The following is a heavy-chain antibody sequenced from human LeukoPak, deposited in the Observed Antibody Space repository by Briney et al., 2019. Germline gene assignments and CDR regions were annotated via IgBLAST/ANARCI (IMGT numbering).Heavy chain of an antibody. V-gene: IGHV4-4*07. Sequence: SETLSLTCTVSGGSIRSYYWSWIRQPAGKGLEWIGRIYTSGSTNYNPSLKSRVTMSVDMSKNQFSLKLSSVTAADTAVYYCARDMNSGWSVGWVYWGQGTLVTVSS. CDR3: ARDMNSGWSVGWVY. CDR1: GGSIRSYY. D-gene: IGHD6-19*01. CDR2: IYTSGST. J-gene: IGHJ4*02.